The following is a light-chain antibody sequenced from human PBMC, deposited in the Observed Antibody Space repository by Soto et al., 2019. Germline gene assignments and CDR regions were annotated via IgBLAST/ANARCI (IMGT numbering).Light chain of an antibody. J-gene: IGLJ3*02. Sequence: QAVLTPPPSASGTPGQRVTISCSGSSSNIGSNAVSWYQHFPGTAPKVLIYSDDQRPSGVPDRFSGSKSGTSASLAISGLRAEDEADYFCAAWGDSLNNLVFGGGTKVTVL. V-gene: IGLV1-44*01. CDR2: SDD. CDR3: AAWGDSLNNLV. CDR1: SSNIGSNA.